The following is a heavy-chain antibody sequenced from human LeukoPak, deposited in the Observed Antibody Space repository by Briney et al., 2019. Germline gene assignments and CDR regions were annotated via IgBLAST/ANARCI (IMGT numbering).Heavy chain of an antibody. CDR2: ISYSGST. V-gene: IGHV4-59*12. Sequence: PSETLSLTCIVSGGSISSYYWTWIRQPPGKGLEWIAYISYSGSTSYNPSLKSRVTMSVDTSKNQFSLKLSSVTAADTAVYYCARDRGIADTAMVTFDYWGQGTLVTVSS. CDR1: GGSISSYY. D-gene: IGHD5-18*01. J-gene: IGHJ4*02. CDR3: ARDRGIADTAMVTFDY.